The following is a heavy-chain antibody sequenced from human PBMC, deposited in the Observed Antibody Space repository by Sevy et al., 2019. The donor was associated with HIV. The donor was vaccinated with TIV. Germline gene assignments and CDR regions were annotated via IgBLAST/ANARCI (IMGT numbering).Heavy chain of an antibody. D-gene: IGHD4-17*01. CDR2: SRMKANAYAT. V-gene: IGHV3-73*01. J-gene: IGHJ4*02. Sequence: GGSLRLSCAASGFTFSGSTIYWVRQASGKGLEWIGRSRMKANAYATSYAASVKGRFTISRDDSKNTAYLQMNSLKTEDTAVYYCSYGVSGPYYFDYWGQGTLVTVSS. CDR1: GFTFSGST. CDR3: SYGVSGPYYFDY.